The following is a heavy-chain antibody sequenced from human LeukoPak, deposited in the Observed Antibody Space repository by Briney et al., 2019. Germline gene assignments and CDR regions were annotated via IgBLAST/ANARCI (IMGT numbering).Heavy chain of an antibody. V-gene: IGHV1-2*02. CDR1: GYTFTGYY. D-gene: IGHD2-2*01. Sequence: ASVKVSCKASGYTFTGYYMHWVRQAPGQGLEWMGWISPNSGGTNYAQKFQGRVTMTRDTSISTAYMELSRLRSDDTAVYYCARNTLRVVPQFIGYWGQGTLVTVSS. CDR2: ISPNSGGT. CDR3: ARNTLRVVPQFIGY. J-gene: IGHJ4*02.